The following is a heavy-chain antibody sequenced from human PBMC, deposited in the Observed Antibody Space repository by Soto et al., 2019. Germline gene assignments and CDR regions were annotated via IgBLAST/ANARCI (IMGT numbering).Heavy chain of an antibody. J-gene: IGHJ6*02. Sequence: SQTLSLTCAISGDSVSSNSAAWNWIRQSPSRGLEWLGRTYYRSKWYNDYAVSVKSRITINPDTSKNQFSLQLNSVTPEDTAVYYCARVRWELLGGNYYYGMDGWGQGTTVTVAS. D-gene: IGHD1-26*01. V-gene: IGHV6-1*01. CDR3: ARVRWELLGGNYYYGMDG. CDR2: TYYRSKWYN. CDR1: GDSVSSNSAA.